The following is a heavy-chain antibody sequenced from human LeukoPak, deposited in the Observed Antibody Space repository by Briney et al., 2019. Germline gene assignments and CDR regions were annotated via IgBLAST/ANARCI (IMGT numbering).Heavy chain of an antibody. D-gene: IGHD3-16*01. V-gene: IGHV3-33*01. Sequence: PGGSLRLSCAASGFSFTSYGMHWVRQAPGKGLERVADIWYDGSKKYYGDSVKGRFTISRDISKKTLYLQMNSLRVEDTAVYYCATNGGGSYYFEYWGQGTLVTVSS. CDR1: GFSFTSYG. J-gene: IGHJ4*02. CDR2: IWYDGSKK. CDR3: ATNGGGSYYFEY.